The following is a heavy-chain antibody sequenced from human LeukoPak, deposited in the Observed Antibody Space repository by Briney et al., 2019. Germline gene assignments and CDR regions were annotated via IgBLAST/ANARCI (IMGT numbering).Heavy chain of an antibody. CDR3: ARLRSGLLWFGELSGYFDY. Sequence: GESLKISCKGSGYSFTSYWIGWVRQMPGKGLEWMGIIYPGDSDTRHSPSFQGQVTISADKSISTAYLQWSSLKASDTAMYYCARLRSGLLWFGELSGYFDYWGQGTLVTVSS. CDR1: GYSFTSYW. J-gene: IGHJ4*02. D-gene: IGHD3-10*01. V-gene: IGHV5-51*01. CDR2: IYPGDSDT.